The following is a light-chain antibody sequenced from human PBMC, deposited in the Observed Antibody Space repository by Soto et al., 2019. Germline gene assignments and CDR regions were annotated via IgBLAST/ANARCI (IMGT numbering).Light chain of an antibody. J-gene: IGLJ1*01. V-gene: IGLV2-14*01. CDR2: EVS. CDR3: SSYTSGSTV. CDR1: SSDVGGYNY. Sequence: QSALTQPASVSGSPGQSITISCTGTSSDVGGYNYVSWYQQHPGKAPKLMIYEVSNRPSGVSNRFSGSKSGNTASLTISGLQAEDEADYYCSSYTSGSTVFGTRTKVTVL.